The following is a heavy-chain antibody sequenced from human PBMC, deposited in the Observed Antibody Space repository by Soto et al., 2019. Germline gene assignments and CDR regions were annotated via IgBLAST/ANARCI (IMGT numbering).Heavy chain of an antibody. CDR2: IWYDGSNK. D-gene: IGHD6-13*01. Sequence: GGSLRLSCAASGFTFSSYGMHWVRQAPGKGLEWVAVIWYDGSNKYYADSVKGRFTISRDNSKNTLYLQMNSLRAEDTAVYYCARDSADSSSWPISYYYGMDVWGQGTTVTVSS. V-gene: IGHV3-33*01. CDR3: ARDSADSSSWPISYYYGMDV. CDR1: GFTFSSYG. J-gene: IGHJ6*02.